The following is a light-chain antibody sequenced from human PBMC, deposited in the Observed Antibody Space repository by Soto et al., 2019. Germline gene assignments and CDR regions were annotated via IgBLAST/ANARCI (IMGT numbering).Light chain of an antibody. Sequence: EIVLTQSPGTLSLSPGERATLSCRASQSISSSYLAWYQQKPGQAPRRLIYAAPSRATGIPDRFSGSESGTDFTLTISRLEPEDFAVYYCQQYGSSSYTFGQGTLLEIK. CDR3: QQYGSSSYT. CDR2: AAP. V-gene: IGKV3-20*01. CDR1: QSISSSY. J-gene: IGKJ2*01.